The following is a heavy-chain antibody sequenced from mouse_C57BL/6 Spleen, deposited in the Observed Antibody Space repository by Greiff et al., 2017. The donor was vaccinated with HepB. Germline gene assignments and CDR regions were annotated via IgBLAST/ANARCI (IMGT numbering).Heavy chain of an antibody. CDR1: GFTFTDYY. Sequence: DVKLVESGGGLVQPGGSLSLSCAASGFTFTDYYMSWVRQPPGKALEWLGFIRNKANGYTTEYSASVKGRFTISRDNSQSILYLQMNALGAEDSATYYCARYRGYFDVWGTGTTVTVSS. J-gene: IGHJ1*03. CDR3: ARYRGYFDV. CDR2: IRNKANGYTT. V-gene: IGHV7-3*01.